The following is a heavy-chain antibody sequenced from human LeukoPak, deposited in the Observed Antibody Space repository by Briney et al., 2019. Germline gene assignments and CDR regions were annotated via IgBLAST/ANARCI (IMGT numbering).Heavy chain of an antibody. CDR1: GGSISSYY. J-gene: IGHJ4*02. V-gene: IGHV4-59*01. CDR3: ARVGYSSSWFDY. CDR2: IYYSGST. D-gene: IGHD6-13*01. Sequence: SETLSLTCTVSGGSISSYYWSWIRQPPGKGLEWIGYIYYSGSTNYNPSLKSRVTISVDTSKNQFSLKLSSVTAADTAVYYCARVGYSSSWFDYWGQGTLVTVSS.